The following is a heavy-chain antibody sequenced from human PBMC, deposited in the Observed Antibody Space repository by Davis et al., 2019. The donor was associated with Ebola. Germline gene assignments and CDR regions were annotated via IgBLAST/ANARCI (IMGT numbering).Heavy chain of an antibody. D-gene: IGHD3-10*01. V-gene: IGHV3-15*07. CDR2: IETNANGAPT. CDR3: ATGGTEVRGVMVP. CDR1: GFAFSPAW. Sequence: PGGSLRLSCAASGFAFSPAWMNWIRQAPGKGLEWVAHIETNANGAPTDYTAPVKGRFIISRDDSKSTLYLQMNSLKIEDTAVYFCATGGTEVRGVMVPWGQGTLVTVSS. J-gene: IGHJ5*02.